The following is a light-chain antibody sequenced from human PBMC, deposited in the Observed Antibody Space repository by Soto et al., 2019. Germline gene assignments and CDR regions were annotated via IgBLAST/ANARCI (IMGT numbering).Light chain of an antibody. Sequence: DIVMTQTPLSSPVALGQPASISCRSSQSLVHGDGNTYLSWLQQRPGQPPRLLIYKISNRVSGVPDRFSGSGAGTDFTLKISRVEAEDVRVYYCMQATQFPQITFGQGTRLEIK. J-gene: IGKJ5*01. CDR2: KIS. CDR3: MQATQFPQIT. V-gene: IGKV2-24*01. CDR1: QSLVHGDGNTY.